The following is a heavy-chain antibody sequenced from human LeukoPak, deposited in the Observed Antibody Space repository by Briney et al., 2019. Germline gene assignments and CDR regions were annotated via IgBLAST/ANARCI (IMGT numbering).Heavy chain of an antibody. CDR3: ARHVQPRGYSYGYYYFDY. J-gene: IGHJ4*02. V-gene: IGHV4-34*01. CDR1: GGSFSGYY. D-gene: IGHD5-18*01. Sequence: SETLSLTCAVYGGSFSGYYWSWIRQPPGKGLEWIGEINHSGSTNYNPSLKSRVTISVDTSKNQFSLKLSSVTAADTAVYYCARHVQPRGYSYGYYYFDYWGQGTLVTVSS. CDR2: INHSGST.